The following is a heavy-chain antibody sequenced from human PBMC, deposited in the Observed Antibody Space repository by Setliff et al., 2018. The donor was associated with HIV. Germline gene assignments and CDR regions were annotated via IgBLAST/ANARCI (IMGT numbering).Heavy chain of an antibody. D-gene: IGHD3-3*01. V-gene: IGHV4-59*01. CDR2: IDYSGST. CDR1: GGSISSYY. CDR3: ARSPPTTFWSGYTYYYYMDV. J-gene: IGHJ6*03. Sequence: SETLSLTCTVSGGSISSYYWSWIRQPQGKGLEWLGYIDYSGSTNYNPSLKSRVTISVDTSKNQSSLKLNSVTAADTAVYYCARSPPTTFWSGYTYYYYMDVWGKGTTVTVSS.